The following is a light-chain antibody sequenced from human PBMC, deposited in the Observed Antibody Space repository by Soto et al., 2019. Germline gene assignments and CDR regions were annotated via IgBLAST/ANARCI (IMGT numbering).Light chain of an antibody. J-gene: IGKJ1*01. V-gene: IGKV1-17*01. CDR2: SAS. CDR3: LKNYSLPRT. CDR1: LGIANA. Sequence: DIPMTQSPASLSASVGDIVTITCRASLGIANALGLYQQKPGKPPERLIYSASTFQSGVPSMFSGSGSGTEFILAIISLQPEDFATYYCLKNYSLPRTFGQGTKVESK.